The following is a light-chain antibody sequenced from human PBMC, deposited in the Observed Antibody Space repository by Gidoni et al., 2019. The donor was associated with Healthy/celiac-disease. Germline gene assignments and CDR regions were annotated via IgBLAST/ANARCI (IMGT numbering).Light chain of an antibody. V-gene: IGLV1-44*01. CDR2: RNN. CDR3: AAWDDSLNGRYV. CDR1: SSNIGSNT. Sequence: QSVLTQPPSASGTPGQWVTISCSGSSSNIGSNTVNWYQQLPGTAPKLLIYRNNQRPSGVPDRFSGSKSGTSASLAISGLQSEDEADYYCAAWDDSLNGRYVFGTGPKVTVL. J-gene: IGLJ1*01.